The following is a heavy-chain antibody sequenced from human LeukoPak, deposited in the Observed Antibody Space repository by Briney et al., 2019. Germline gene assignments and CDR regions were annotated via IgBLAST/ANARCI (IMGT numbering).Heavy chain of an antibody. CDR2: IYSGGST. CDR3: ATRKTWALDY. CDR1: GFTVSSNY. V-gene: IGHV3-66*02. J-gene: IGHJ4*02. D-gene: IGHD7-27*01. Sequence: GGSLRLSCAASGFTVSSNYMSWVRQAPGKGLEWVSVIYSGGSTYYADSVKGRFTISRDNSKNTLYLQMNSLRAEDSAVYYCATRKTWALDYWGQGTLVTVSS.